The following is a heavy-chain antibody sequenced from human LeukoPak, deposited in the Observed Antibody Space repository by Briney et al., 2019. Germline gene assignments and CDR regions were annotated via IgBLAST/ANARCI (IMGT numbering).Heavy chain of an antibody. J-gene: IGHJ4*02. Sequence: PSETLSLTCAVYGGSFSGYYWSWIRQPPGKGLEWIGEINHSGSTNYNPSLKSRVTISVDTSKNQFSLKLSSVTAADTAVHYCARTRRVAVRFDYWGQGTLVTVSS. CDR3: ARTRRVAVRFDY. V-gene: IGHV4-34*01. CDR1: GGSFSGYY. CDR2: INHSGST. D-gene: IGHD2-2*01.